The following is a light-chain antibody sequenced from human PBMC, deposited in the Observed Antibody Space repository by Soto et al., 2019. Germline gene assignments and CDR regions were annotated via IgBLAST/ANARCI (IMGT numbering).Light chain of an antibody. J-gene: IGLJ2*01. Sequence: NFMLTQPHSVSESPGKTVTISCTGSSGSIASGYVQWYQQRPGSAPTTLIYEDNQRPAGVPDRFSGSIDSSSNSAFLTISGLRSEDEADYYCQSSDGNNMVFGGGTKLTVL. CDR3: QSSDGNNMV. CDR1: SGSIASGY. CDR2: EDN. V-gene: IGLV6-57*02.